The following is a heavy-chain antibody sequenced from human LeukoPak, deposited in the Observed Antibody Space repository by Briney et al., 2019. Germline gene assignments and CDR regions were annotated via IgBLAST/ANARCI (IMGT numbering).Heavy chain of an antibody. CDR2: INHSGST. Sequence: PSETLSLTCTVSGGSFSSSSYYWSWIRQPPGKGLEWIGEINHSGSTNYNPSLKSRVTISVDTSKNQFSLKLSSVTAADTAVYYCARGGGVAAAKAFDIWGQGTMVTVSS. CDR1: GGSFSSSSYY. J-gene: IGHJ3*02. D-gene: IGHD6-13*01. CDR3: ARGGGVAAAKAFDI. V-gene: IGHV4-39*07.